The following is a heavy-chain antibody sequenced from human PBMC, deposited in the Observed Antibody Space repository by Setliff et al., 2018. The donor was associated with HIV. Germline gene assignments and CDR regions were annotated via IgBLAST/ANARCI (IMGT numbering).Heavy chain of an antibody. CDR3: AQEHGDFDY. CDR1: GFSFSNAW. J-gene: IGHJ4*02. CDR2: IKSKADGETT. Sequence: GGSLRLSCAASGFSFSNAWMNWIRQAPGKGLEWVGRIKSKADGETTDYAAPVKGRFTISRDDSKNTLYLQMNSLKIEDTAVYYCAQEHGDFDYWGQGTLVTVSS. D-gene: IGHD4-17*01. V-gene: IGHV3-15*01.